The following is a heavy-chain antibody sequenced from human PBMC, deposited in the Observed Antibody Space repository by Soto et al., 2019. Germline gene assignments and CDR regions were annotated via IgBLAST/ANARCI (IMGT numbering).Heavy chain of an antibody. D-gene: IGHD3-22*01. V-gene: IGHV3-23*01. CDR1: GITFYNHA. CDR2: ITSSGGT. Sequence: GGSLRLSCAASGITFYNHAMAWVRQAPGRGLEWVSGITSSGGTYYADAVKGRFTISRDNSENTLYLQMNSLRAEDTAVYYCEKGESSVSASYFDPWGQGTLDTVSS. J-gene: IGHJ5*02. CDR3: EKGESSVSASYFDP.